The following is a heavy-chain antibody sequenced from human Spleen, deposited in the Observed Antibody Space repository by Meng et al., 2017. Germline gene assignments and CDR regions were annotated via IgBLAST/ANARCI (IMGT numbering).Heavy chain of an antibody. CDR3: ARGPTTMAHDFDY. Sequence: SETLSLTCTVSDGSISSGSYYWGWVRQPPGKGLEWIGYMSDSGSSYYNPSLKSRATISIETSKNQFSLKLSSVTAADSAVYYCARGPTTMAHDFDYWGQGTLVTVSS. D-gene: IGHD4-11*01. V-gene: IGHV4-39*07. CDR1: DGSISSGSYY. CDR2: MSDSGSS. J-gene: IGHJ4*02.